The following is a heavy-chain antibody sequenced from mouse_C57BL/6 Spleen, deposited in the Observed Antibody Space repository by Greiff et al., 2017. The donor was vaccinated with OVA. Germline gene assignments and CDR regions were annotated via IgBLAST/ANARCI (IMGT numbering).Heavy chain of an antibody. J-gene: IGHJ2*01. V-gene: IGHV1-39*01. CDR2: INPNYGTT. CDR3: TKSEYCSSSYEDASYFDY. D-gene: IGHD1-1*01. Sequence: EVQLQESGPELVKPGASVKISCKASGYSFTDYNMNWVKQSNGKSLEWIGEINPNYGTTSYNQKFKGKATLTVDQSSSTAYMQLNSLTSEDSAVYYCTKSEYCSSSYEDASYFDYWGQGTTLTVSS. CDR1: GYSFTDYN.